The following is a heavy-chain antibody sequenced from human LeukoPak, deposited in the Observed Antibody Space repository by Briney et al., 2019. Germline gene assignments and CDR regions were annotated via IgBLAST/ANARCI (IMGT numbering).Heavy chain of an antibody. V-gene: IGHV4-59*12. J-gene: IGHJ4*02. CDR2: FHHSGNT. Sequence: SETLSLTCSVSGASISRYYWSWIRQPPGKGLEWIGYFHHSGNTNYSPSLSRRITMSVDTSKNQFSLRLNSVTAADTAIYYCARRAAALDSWGQGTLVTVSS. D-gene: IGHD6-13*01. CDR1: GASISRYY. CDR3: ARRAAALDS.